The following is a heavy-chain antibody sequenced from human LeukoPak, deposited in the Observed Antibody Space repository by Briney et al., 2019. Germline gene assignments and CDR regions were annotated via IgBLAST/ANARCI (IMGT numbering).Heavy chain of an antibody. Sequence: HGGSLRLFCTASGFPFSRYSMHWVREAPGKGLEWVSSISSSSCYIYYADSVKGRFTISRDNAKNSLYLQMNSLRAEDTAVYYCAVLRGAFDIWGQGTMVTVSS. J-gene: IGHJ3*02. CDR3: AVLRGAFDI. D-gene: IGHD2-15*01. CDR1: GFPFSRYS. V-gene: IGHV3-21*01. CDR2: ISSSSCYI.